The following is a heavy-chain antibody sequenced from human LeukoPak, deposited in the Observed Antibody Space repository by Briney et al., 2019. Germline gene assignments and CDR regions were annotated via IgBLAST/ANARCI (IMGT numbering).Heavy chain of an antibody. CDR2: INPSGGST. D-gene: IGHD1-26*01. V-gene: IGHV1-46*01. CDR3: ARDRLGAATGPDY. J-gene: IGHJ4*02. Sequence: ATVNVSCKASGYTFTSYYMHWVRQAPGQGVEWVGIINPSGGSTSYAQKLQGRVTMTRDTSTSTVYMELSSLRSEDTAVYYCARDRLGAATGPDYWGQGTLVTVSS. CDR1: GYTFTSYY.